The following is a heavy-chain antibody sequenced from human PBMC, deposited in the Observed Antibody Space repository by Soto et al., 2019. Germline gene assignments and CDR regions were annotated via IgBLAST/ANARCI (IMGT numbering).Heavy chain of an antibody. V-gene: IGHV1-58*01. Sequence: SVKVSCKASGFTFTSSAVQWVRQSRGQRLEWKGWIVVGSGNTNYAQKFKENVTITRDMSTSTAYMKLSRLRSEDTAVYYCAAVAGGIAARNFYYYGMDVWGQGTTVTVSS. D-gene: IGHD6-6*01. CDR1: GFTFTSSA. CDR2: IVVGSGNT. J-gene: IGHJ6*02. CDR3: AAVAGGIAARNFYYYGMDV.